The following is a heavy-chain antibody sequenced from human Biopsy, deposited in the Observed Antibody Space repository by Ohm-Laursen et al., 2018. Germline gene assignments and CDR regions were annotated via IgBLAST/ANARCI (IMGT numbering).Heavy chain of an antibody. Sequence: SLRLFCSASGFTFTSYEMNWVRQASGKGLEWVANIHYTGSPIYYADSVRGRFTISRDNGEYSLFLQMNSLRVDDTAVYYCARRIPLYGMDVWGQGTTVTVSS. J-gene: IGHJ6*02. CDR3: ARRIPLYGMDV. D-gene: IGHD1-14*01. CDR2: IHYTGSPI. CDR1: GFTFTSYE. V-gene: IGHV3-48*03.